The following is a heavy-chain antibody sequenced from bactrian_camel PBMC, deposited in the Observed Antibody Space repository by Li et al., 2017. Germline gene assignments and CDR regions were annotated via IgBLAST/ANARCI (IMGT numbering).Heavy chain of an antibody. Sequence: HVQLVESGGGSVQAGGSLRLPCATSGFTHTEYCLAWFRQAPGKQRELVADVRTSGTTWVADSVKGRFTISQDNAKNTLYLQMNSLKPEDTAMYYCAADYLWIGSCRDLPQYLNWGQGTQVTVS. D-gene: IGHD5*01. CDR2: VRTSGTT. J-gene: IGHJ4*01. CDR1: GFTHTEYC. CDR3: AADYLWIGSCRDLPQYLN. V-gene: IGHV3S55*01.